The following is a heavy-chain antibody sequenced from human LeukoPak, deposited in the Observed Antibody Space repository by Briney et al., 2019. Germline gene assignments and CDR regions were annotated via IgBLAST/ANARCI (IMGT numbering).Heavy chain of an antibody. CDR1: GYTLTELS. J-gene: IGHJ4*02. V-gene: IGHV1-24*01. D-gene: IGHD2-2*01. CDR2: FDPEDGET. Sequence: ASVKVSCKVSGYTLTELSMHWVRQAPGEGLEWMGGFDPEDGETIYAQKLQGRVTMTTDTSTSTAYMELRSLRSDDTAVYFCARSGHCSGTSCYGEGIDFWGQGTLVTVSS. CDR3: ARSGHCSGTSCYGEGIDF.